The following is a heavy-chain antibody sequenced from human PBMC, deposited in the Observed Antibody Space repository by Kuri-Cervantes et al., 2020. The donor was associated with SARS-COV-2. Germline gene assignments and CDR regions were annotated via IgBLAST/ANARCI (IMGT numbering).Heavy chain of an antibody. CDR1: GYSIGSGYY. V-gene: IGHV4-38-2*01. D-gene: IGHD6-13*01. Sequence: GSLRLSCAVSGYSIGSGYYWGWIRQPPGKGLGWIGSIYHSGSTYYNPSLKSRVTISVDTSKNQFSLKLSSVTAADTAVYYCARRTRIAAAGNGWYFDLWGRGTLVTVSS. CDR2: IYHSGST. J-gene: IGHJ2*01. CDR3: ARRTRIAAAGNGWYFDL.